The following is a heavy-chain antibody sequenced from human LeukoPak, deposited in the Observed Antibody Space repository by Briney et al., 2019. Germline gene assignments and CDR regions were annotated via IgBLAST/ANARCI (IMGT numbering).Heavy chain of an antibody. CDR1: GGSISSGSYY. V-gene: IGHV4-61*02. J-gene: IGHJ4*02. Sequence: SETLSLTCTVSGGSISSGSYYWSWIRQPAGKGLEWIGRIYTSGSTNYNPSLKSRVTISVDTSKNQFSLKLSSVTAADTAVYYCARDPPGGWGQGTLVTVSS. CDR3: ARDPPGG. CDR2: IYTSGST.